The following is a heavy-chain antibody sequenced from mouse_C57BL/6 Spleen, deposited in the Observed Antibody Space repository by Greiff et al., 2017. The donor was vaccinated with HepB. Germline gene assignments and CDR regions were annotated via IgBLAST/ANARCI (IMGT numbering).Heavy chain of an antibody. CDR1: GYAFTNYL. CDR3: ARAGSSYELGYAMDY. Sequence: QVQLQQSGAELVRPGTSVKVSCKASGYAFTNYLIEWVKQRPGQGLEWIGVINPGSGGTNYNEKFKGKATLTADKSSSTAYMQLSSLTSEDSAVYFCARAGSSYELGYAMDYWGQGTSVTVSS. D-gene: IGHD1-1*01. V-gene: IGHV1-54*01. CDR2: INPGSGGT. J-gene: IGHJ4*01.